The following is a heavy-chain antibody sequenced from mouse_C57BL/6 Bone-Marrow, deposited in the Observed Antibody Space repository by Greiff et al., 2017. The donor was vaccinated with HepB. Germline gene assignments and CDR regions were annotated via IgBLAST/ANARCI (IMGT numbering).Heavy chain of an antibody. CDR3: ARRSPYYYGSSYGY. D-gene: IGHD1-1*01. CDR1: GYTFTNYW. J-gene: IGHJ2*01. V-gene: IGHV1-63*01. Sequence: QVQLQQSGAELVRPWTSVKMSCKASGYTFTNYWIGWAKQRPGHGLEWIGDIYPGGGYTNYNEKFKGKATLTADKSSSTAYMQFSSLTSEDSAIYYCARRSPYYYGSSYGYWGQGTTLTVSS. CDR2: IYPGGGYT.